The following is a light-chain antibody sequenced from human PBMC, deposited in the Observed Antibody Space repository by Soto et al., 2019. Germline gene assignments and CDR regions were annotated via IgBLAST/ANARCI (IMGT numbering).Light chain of an antibody. CDR3: QQSDSTPLT. V-gene: IGKV1-39*01. CDR1: QSISSY. J-gene: IGKJ4*01. CDR2: TSS. Sequence: DIQMTQSPSSLSASVGDTVTITCRARQSISSYLNWYQQKPGKAPNLLIFTSSNLQSGVPSRFSGSGSGTEFTLTISSLQPEDFATYYCQQSDSTPLTFGGGTKVEIK.